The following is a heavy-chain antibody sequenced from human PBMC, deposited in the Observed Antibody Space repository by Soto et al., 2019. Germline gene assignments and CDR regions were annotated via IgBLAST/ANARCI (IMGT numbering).Heavy chain of an antibody. D-gene: IGHD2-15*01. Sequence: PSQTLSLTCAISGDSVSSNSAAWNWIRQSPSRGLEWLGRTYYRSKWYNDYAVSVKSRITINPDTSKNQFSLQLNSVTPEDTAVYYCARDRGYCSGGSCYSIWFDPWGQGTLVPVSS. J-gene: IGHJ5*02. V-gene: IGHV6-1*01. CDR2: TYYRSKWYN. CDR1: GDSVSSNSAA. CDR3: ARDRGYCSGGSCYSIWFDP.